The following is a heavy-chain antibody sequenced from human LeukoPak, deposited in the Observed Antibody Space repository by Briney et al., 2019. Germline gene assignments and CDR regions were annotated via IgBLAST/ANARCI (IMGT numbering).Heavy chain of an antibody. CDR2: INHSGST. J-gene: IGHJ3*02. Sequence: PSETLSLTCAVYGGPFSGYYWSWIRQPPGKGLEWIGEINHSGSTNYNPSLKSRVTISVDTSKNQSSLKLSSVTAADTAVYYCAGPYSSGWYDAFDIWGQGTMVTVSS. D-gene: IGHD6-19*01. V-gene: IGHV4-34*01. CDR1: GGPFSGYY. CDR3: AGPYSSGWYDAFDI.